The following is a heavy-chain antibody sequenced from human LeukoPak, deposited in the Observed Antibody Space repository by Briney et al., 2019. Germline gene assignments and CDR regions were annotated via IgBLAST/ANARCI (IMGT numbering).Heavy chain of an antibody. D-gene: IGHD4-17*01. J-gene: IGHJ3*02. Sequence: SETLSLTCTVSGGSISSYYWSWIRQPPGKGLEWIGYIDYSGSTNYNPSLKSRVTISVDTSKNQFSLKLSSVTAADTAVYYCARETTVTTSDAFDIWGQGTMVTVSS. V-gene: IGHV4-59*01. CDR3: ARETTVTTSDAFDI. CDR2: IDYSGST. CDR1: GGSISSYY.